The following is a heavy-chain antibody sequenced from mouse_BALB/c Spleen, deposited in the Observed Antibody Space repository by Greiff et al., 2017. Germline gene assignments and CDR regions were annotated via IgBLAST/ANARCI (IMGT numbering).Heavy chain of an antibody. Sequence: VQLQQSGAELVKPGASVKLSCTASGFNIKDTYMHWVKQRPEQGLEWIGRIDPANGNTKYDPKFQGKATITADTSSNTAYLQLSSLTSVDTAVYYCSRRGYYGNYPYAMDYWGQGTSVTVSS. CDR3: SRRGYYGNYPYAMDY. CDR2: IDPANGNT. J-gene: IGHJ4*01. D-gene: IGHD2-1*01. CDR1: GFNIKDTY. V-gene: IGHV14-3*02.